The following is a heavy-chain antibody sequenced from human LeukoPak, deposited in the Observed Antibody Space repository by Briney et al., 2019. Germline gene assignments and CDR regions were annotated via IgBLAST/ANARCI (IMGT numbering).Heavy chain of an antibody. Sequence: PSETLSLTCTVSGGSISNYYWSWIRQHPGKGLEWIGYIYYSGSTYYNPSLKSRVTISVDTSKNQFSLKLSSVTAADTAVYYCASRVRGVYVGGFDIWGQGTMVTVSS. CDR2: IYYSGST. CDR1: GGSISNYY. V-gene: IGHV4-59*06. CDR3: ASRVRGVYVGGFDI. J-gene: IGHJ3*02. D-gene: IGHD3-10*01.